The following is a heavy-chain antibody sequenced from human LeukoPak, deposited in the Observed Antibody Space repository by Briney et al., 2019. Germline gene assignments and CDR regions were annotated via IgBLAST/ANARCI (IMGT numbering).Heavy chain of an antibody. V-gene: IGHV4-39*07. CDR3: ARDGPIK. J-gene: IGHJ4*02. CDR2: IHYSVST. Sequence: KASETLSLTCTVSGGSISSLIYYWGWIRQPPGKGLEWIGSIHYSVSTYYSPSLKSRVTISVDTSRNQFSLKLTSVTAADTAVYYCARDGPIKWGQGTLVTVSS. CDR1: GGSISSLIYY. D-gene: IGHD5-24*01.